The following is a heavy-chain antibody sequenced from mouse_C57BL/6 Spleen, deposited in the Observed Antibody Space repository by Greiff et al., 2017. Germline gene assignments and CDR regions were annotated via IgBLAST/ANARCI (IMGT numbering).Heavy chain of an antibody. J-gene: IGHJ4*01. CDR3: TRSRYNGSSPYAMDY. V-gene: IGHV1-15*01. CDR2: IDPETGGT. CDR1: GYTFTDYE. Sequence: QVQLQQSGAELVRPGASVTLSCKASGYTFTDYEMNWVKQTPVHGLEWIGAIDPETGGTAYNQKFKGKAILTADKSSSTAYMELRSLTSEDTAVYYCTRSRYNGSSPYAMDYWGQGTSVTVSS. D-gene: IGHD1-1*01.